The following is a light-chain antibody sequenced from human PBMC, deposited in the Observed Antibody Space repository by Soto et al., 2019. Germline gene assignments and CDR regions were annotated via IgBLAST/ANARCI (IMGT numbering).Light chain of an antibody. J-gene: IGKJ5*01. CDR3: QQRSNWPIT. V-gene: IGKV3-11*01. Sequence: ETVLTQSPATLSLSPGEGATLSCRASQSVSSFLAWYQQKPGQAPRLLIYDASNRATGIPARFSGSGSGTDFTLTISSLEPEDFAVYYCQQRSNWPITFGQGTRLEI. CDR2: DAS. CDR1: QSVSSF.